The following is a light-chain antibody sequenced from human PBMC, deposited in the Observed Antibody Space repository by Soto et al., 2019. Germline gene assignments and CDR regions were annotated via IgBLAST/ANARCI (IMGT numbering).Light chain of an antibody. J-gene: IGLJ1*01. V-gene: IGLV1-51*01. CDR3: GSWDSSLSAYV. CDR1: SSNIGGNS. Sequence: QSPLTQPPSVSSAPGQKVTMSCSGSSSNIGGNSVSWYQQLPGTAPKLLIYDDNKRPSGIPNRFSGSKSGTSATLGITGFQTGDEADYYCGSWDSSLSAYVFGTGTKVTVL. CDR2: DDN.